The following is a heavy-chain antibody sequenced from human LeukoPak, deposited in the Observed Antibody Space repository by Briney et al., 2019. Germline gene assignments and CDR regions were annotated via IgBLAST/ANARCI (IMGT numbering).Heavy chain of an antibody. V-gene: IGHV3-53*01. CDR1: GFTVSSNY. CDR3: ARDRAYCSSTSCYWYFDY. CDR2: IYSGGST. Sequence: GGPLRLSCAASGFTVSSNYMSWVRQAPGKGLEWVSVIYSGGSTYYADSVKGRFTISRDNSKNTLYLQMNSLRAEDTAVYYCARDRAYCSSTSCYWYFDYWGQGTLVTVSS. D-gene: IGHD2-2*01. J-gene: IGHJ4*02.